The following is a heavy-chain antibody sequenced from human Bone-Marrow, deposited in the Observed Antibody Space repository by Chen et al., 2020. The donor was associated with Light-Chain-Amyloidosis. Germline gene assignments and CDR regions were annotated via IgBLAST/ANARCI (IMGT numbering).Heavy chain of an antibody. J-gene: IGHJ6*02. D-gene: IGHD2-15*01. Sequence: QVQLMQSGAEVKKPGASVKVSCKASGYSFTNYVIHWVRQAPGQRLEWMGWINTANRYTKYSQKFQGRVTINRDTSASTAYMEVSSLRFEDTAVYYCARTPDATHYYYGMDVWGQGTTVTVSS. CDR3: ARTPDATHYYYGMDV. CDR1: GYSFTNYV. V-gene: IGHV1-3*04. CDR2: INTANRYT.